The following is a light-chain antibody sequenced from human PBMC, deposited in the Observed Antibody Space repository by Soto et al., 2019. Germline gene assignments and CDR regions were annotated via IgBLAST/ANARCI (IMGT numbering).Light chain of an antibody. V-gene: IGLV1-40*01. CDR2: NNN. CDR1: SSNIGAGYD. J-gene: IGLJ1*01. Sequence: QSVLTQPPSVSGAPGQRVTISCTGSSSNIGAGYDVHWYQRLPGTAPKVLIYNNNNRPSGVPERYSGSKSGTSAFLAITGLQAEDEADYYCQSYDSSLSGSYVFGTGTKLTVL. CDR3: QSYDSSLSGSYV.